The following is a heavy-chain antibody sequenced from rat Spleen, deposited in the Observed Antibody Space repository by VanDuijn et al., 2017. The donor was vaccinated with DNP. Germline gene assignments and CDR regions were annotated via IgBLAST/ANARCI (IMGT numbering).Heavy chain of an antibody. J-gene: IGHJ2*01. CDR2: MAYDASST. V-gene: IGHV5-7*01. CDR1: GFXXXDXX. CDR3: ASNNYFDY. Sequence: EVQLVESGGGLVXPGXXLKLSCXXXGFXXXDXXXAWXXXSPKKGLEWVATMAYDASSTYYRDSGKGRFTISRDNAKNTLYLQMNSLRSEDTATYYCASNNYFDYWGQGVMVTVSS.